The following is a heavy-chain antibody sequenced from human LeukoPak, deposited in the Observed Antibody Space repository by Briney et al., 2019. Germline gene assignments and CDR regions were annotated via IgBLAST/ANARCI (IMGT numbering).Heavy chain of an antibody. Sequence: ASVNVSCKASGYTFTSWYMHWVRQAPGQGLEWMGIINPNSGSTSYAHRFQGRVTMTRDTSTSTVYMELSTLRSEDTAVYYCARHPEYCGGDCWGQGTLVTVSS. CDR1: GYTFTSWY. CDR3: ARHPEYCGGDC. D-gene: IGHD2-21*01. V-gene: IGHV1-46*01. CDR2: INPNSGST. J-gene: IGHJ4*02.